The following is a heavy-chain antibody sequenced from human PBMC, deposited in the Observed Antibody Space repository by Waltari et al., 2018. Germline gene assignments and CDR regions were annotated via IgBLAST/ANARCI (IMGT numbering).Heavy chain of an antibody. CDR1: GYTFTDHY. D-gene: IGHD5-12*01. V-gene: IGHV1-69-2*01. CDR3: AIIVATIGGDY. J-gene: IGHJ4*02. Sequence: EVQLVQSGAEVKKPGATVQISCKVSGYTFTDHYMPWLQPAPGKGLEWMGRVDPEDGETIYAEKFQGRVTITADTSTDTAYMELSSLRSEDTAVYYCAIIVATIGGDYWGQGTLVTVSS. CDR2: VDPEDGET.